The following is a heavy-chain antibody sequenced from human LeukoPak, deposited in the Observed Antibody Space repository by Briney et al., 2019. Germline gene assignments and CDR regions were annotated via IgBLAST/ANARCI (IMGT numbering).Heavy chain of an antibody. Sequence: ASVKVSCKASGYTFTGYYMHWVRQAPGQGLEWIGRIYPNSGGTNYAQKFQGRVTMTRDTSISTAYMELSRLRSDDTAVSYCAFTNGAMYDYWGQGTLVTVSS. CDR1: GYTFTGYY. V-gene: IGHV1-2*06. CDR2: IYPNSGGT. CDR3: AFTNGAMYDY. D-gene: IGHD1-1*01. J-gene: IGHJ4*02.